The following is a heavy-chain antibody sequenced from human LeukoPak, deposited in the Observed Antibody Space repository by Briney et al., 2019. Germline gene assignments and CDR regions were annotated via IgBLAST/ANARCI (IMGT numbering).Heavy chain of an antibody. CDR2: FDPEDGET. J-gene: IGHJ4*02. V-gene: IGHV1-24*01. Sequence: ASVKVSCKVSGYTLTELSMHWVRQAPGKGLEWMGGFDPEDGETIYAQKFQGRVTMTGDTSTDTAYMELSSLRSEDTAVYYCATATPGYFDYWGQGTLVTVSS. CDR1: GYTLTELS. CDR3: ATATPGYFDY. D-gene: IGHD1-14*01.